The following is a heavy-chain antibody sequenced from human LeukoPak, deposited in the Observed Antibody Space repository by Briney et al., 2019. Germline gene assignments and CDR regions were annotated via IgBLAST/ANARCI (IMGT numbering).Heavy chain of an antibody. V-gene: IGHV1-69*04. J-gene: IGHJ6*02. CDR1: GGTFSTSA. CDR2: IIPVLNIT. CDR3: ARDQGLTAPPPYGLDV. D-gene: IGHD5-18*01. Sequence: ASVQVSCKTSGGTFSTSAITWGRQAPGQGLEWMGRIIPVLNITTYAQRFQGRVTITADTSTSTVYMELSSLRSEETAVYYCARDQGLTAPPPYGLDVWGQGTTVIVSS.